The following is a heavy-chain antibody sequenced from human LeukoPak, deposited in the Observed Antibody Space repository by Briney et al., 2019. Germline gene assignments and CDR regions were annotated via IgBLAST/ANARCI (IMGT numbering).Heavy chain of an antibody. V-gene: IGHV3-23*01. Sequence: GSLXLSCAASGFTFSNHGMNWVRQAPGKGLEWVSGISPSGDITYYADSVKGRFTISRDNSKNTLYLEVISLTAEDTAVYYCAKDDAWLRFGEWSQGTLVTVSS. CDR3: AKDDAWLRFGE. CDR2: ISPSGDIT. J-gene: IGHJ4*02. CDR1: GFTFSNHG. D-gene: IGHD3-10*01.